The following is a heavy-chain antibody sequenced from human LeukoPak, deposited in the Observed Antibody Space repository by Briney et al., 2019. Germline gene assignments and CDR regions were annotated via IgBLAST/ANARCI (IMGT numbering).Heavy chain of an antibody. CDR1: GKTSYY. J-gene: IGHJ4*02. CDR3: ARDNDDILTGYFDY. CDR2: INPSGGST. Sequence: AAVPVSCLSSGKTSYYMHWVRQAPGQGLEWMGIINPSGGSTNYAQKFQGRVTMTRDMSTSTVYMELSSLRSEDTAVYYCARDNDDILTGYFDYWGQGTLVTVSS. D-gene: IGHD3-9*01. V-gene: IGHV1-46*01.